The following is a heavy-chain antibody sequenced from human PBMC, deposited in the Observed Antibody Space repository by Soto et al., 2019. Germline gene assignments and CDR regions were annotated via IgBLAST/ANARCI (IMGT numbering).Heavy chain of an antibody. V-gene: IGHV3-30*18. CDR3: AKDDREAVAGAVHFYGMDV. J-gene: IGHJ6*02. CDR2: VSYEGTTK. D-gene: IGHD6-19*01. Sequence: QVQLVESGGDVVQPGESLRLSCVASGFTFRWFAMLWVRQAPGKGLEWVAAVSYEGTTKTYSDDVKGRFTISRDNSRNTVYLQLDSLRREDTAMYYCAKDDREAVAGAVHFYGMDVWGQGTSVTVSS. CDR1: GFTFRWFA.